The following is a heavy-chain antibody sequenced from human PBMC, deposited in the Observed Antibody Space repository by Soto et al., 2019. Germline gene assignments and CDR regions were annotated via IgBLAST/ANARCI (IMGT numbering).Heavy chain of an antibody. CDR2: INWNGVNK. D-gene: IGHD3-16*01. V-gene: IGHV3-9*01. CDR3: AKDVDRLGELWGYFQN. Sequence: LRRSCTVSGFIFEDFAMHWVRQAPGQGLEWVSGINWNGVNKGYAESVLGRFTISRDNAKKSLYLDMNYLRPEDTALYFCAKDVDRLGELWGYFQNWGKGPLAPVPS. J-gene: IGHJ1*01. CDR1: GFIFEDFA.